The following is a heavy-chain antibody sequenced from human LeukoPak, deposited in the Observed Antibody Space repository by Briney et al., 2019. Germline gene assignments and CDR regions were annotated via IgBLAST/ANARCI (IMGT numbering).Heavy chain of an antibody. D-gene: IGHD7-27*01. V-gene: IGHV4-39*07. Sequence: SETLSLTCTVSGGSISSSSYYWGWIRQPPGKGLEWIGSIYYSGSTNYNPSLKSRVTISVDTSKNQFSLKLSSVTAADTAVYYCARGGTGDLGGLLKNDYFDYWGQGTLVTVSS. CDR2: IYYSGST. CDR1: GGSISSSSYY. CDR3: ARGGTGDLGGLLKNDYFDY. J-gene: IGHJ4*02.